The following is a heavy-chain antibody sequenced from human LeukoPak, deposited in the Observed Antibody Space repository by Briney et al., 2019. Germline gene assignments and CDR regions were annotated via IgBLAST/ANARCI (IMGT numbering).Heavy chain of an antibody. CDR1: GGTFSSYA. D-gene: IGHD3-3*01. CDR3: ARDDYDFWSGYYGPRRFDY. Sequence: GASVKVSCKASGGTFSSYAISWVRQAPGQGLEWVGGIIPIFGTANYAQKFQGRVTITADESTSTAYMELSSLRSEDTAVYYCARDDYDFWSGYYGPRRFDYWGQGTLVTVSS. CDR2: IIPIFGTA. J-gene: IGHJ4*02. V-gene: IGHV1-69*13.